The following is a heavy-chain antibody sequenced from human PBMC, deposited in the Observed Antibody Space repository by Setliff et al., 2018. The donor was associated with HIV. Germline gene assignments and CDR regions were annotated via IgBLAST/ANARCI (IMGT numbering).Heavy chain of an antibody. D-gene: IGHD3-3*01. Sequence: SETLSLTCTVSGVSISSSGPGYYWGWVRQAPGGGLGWIGSVYYSGSTYYTPSLKSRVTISLDTSKNQLSLRLTSMTAADTAVYYCARSQPDTIFGVVIFDYWGQGKMVTVSS. CDR3: ARSQPDTIFGVVIFDY. J-gene: IGHJ4*02. CDR2: VYYSGST. CDR1: GVSISSSGPGYY. V-gene: IGHV4-39*01.